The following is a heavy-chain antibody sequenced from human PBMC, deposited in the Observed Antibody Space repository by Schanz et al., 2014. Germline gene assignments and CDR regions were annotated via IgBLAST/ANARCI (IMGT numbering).Heavy chain of an antibody. Sequence: QVQLQESGPGLVKPSQTLSLTCTVSSGSIFTGGYYWGWIRQHPGKGLEWIGYVYYSGNTYYNPSLKSRVTISVDTSKTQVSLKLRSVTPADTAVYYCARGSLAGYVALLMAANDYWGQGTLLTVSS. D-gene: IGHD2-15*01. J-gene: IGHJ4*02. V-gene: IGHV4-31*03. CDR3: ARGSLAGYVALLMAANDY. CDR2: VYYSGNT. CDR1: SGSIFTGGYY.